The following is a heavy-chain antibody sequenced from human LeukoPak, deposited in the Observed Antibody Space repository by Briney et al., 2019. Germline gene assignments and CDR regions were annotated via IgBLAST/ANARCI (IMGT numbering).Heavy chain of an antibody. D-gene: IGHD2-2*01. CDR3: ARLGVVPAAMPWY. CDR1: GYSFTNYW. CDR2: IYPDDSDT. Sequence: GESLKISCQGSGYSFTNYWIAWVRQMPGKGLEWMGIIYPDDSDTRYSPSFRGQVTISADKSISTAYLQWSSLKASDTAMYYCARLGVVPAAMPWYWAQGTLVTVSS. J-gene: IGHJ4*02. V-gene: IGHV5-51*01.